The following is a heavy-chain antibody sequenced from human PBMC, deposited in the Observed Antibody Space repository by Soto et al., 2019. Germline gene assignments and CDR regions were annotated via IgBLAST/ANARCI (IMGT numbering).Heavy chain of an antibody. CDR1: GFTVSSNY. CDR3: AQRIVGANNLFDY. CDR2: IYSGGST. Sequence: GSLRLSCAASGFTVSSNYMSWVRQAPGKGLGWVSVIYSGGSTYYADSVKGRFTISRDNSKNTLYLQMNSLRAEDTAVYYCAQRIVGANNLFDYWGQGTLVTVSS. J-gene: IGHJ4*02. V-gene: IGHV3-53*01. D-gene: IGHD1-26*01.